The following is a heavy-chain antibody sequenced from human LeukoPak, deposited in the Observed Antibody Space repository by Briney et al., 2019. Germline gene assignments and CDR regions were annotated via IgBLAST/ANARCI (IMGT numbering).Heavy chain of an antibody. V-gene: IGHV1-69*04. J-gene: IGHJ4*02. Sequence: GASVKVSCKASGGTFSSYAISWVRQAPGQGLEWMGRIIPILGIANYAQKFQGRVTITADKSTSTAYMELSSLRSEDTAVYYCARGLREPESEYDYWSQGTLVTVSS. D-gene: IGHD1-26*01. CDR1: GGTFSSYA. CDR3: ARGLREPESEYDY. CDR2: IIPILGIA.